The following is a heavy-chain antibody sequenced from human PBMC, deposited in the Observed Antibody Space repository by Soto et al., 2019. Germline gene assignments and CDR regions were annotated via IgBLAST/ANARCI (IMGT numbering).Heavy chain of an antibody. Sequence: ASVKFYCKASGYSFTTYGMTWVRQAPGQGLEWMGWISTDKGNTKYAQNFQSRATLTTDTSTSTAYMELRSLRSDDTAVYYCARDRDWNLDYWGQGTLVTVSS. CDR1: GYSFTTYG. J-gene: IGHJ4*02. CDR3: ARDRDWNLDY. D-gene: IGHD2-21*02. V-gene: IGHV1-18*01. CDR2: ISTDKGNT.